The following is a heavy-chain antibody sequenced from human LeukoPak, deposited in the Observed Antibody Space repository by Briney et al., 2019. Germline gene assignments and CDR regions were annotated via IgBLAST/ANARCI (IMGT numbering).Heavy chain of an antibody. J-gene: IGHJ5*02. CDR2: ISGDGTTT. D-gene: IGHD2-15*01. V-gene: IGHV3-74*03. CDR3: ARRVDSTRWFDP. CDR1: GFTFNNYF. Sequence: GGSLRLSCVASGFTFNNYFMHWVRLAPGKGLVWVSRISGDGTTTLYADSVKGRFTISRNNAENTVYLQMNSLRDEDTAVYYCARRVDSTRWFDPWGQGTLVAVSS.